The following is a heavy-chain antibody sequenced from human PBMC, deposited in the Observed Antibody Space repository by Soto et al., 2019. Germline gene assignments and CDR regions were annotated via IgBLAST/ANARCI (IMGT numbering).Heavy chain of an antibody. CDR3: AKDRVSSSWYEYYFDY. D-gene: IGHD6-13*01. CDR2: ISYDGSNK. Sequence: QVQLVESGGGVVQPGRSLRLSCAASGFTFSSYGMHWVRQAPGKGLEWVAVISYDGSNKYYADSVKGRFTISRDNSKNTLYLQMNSLRAEDTAVYYCAKDRVSSSWYEYYFDYWGQGTLVTVSS. CDR1: GFTFSSYG. V-gene: IGHV3-30*18. J-gene: IGHJ4*02.